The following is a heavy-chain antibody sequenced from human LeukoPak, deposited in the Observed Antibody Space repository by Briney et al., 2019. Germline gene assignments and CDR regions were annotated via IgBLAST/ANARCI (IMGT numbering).Heavy chain of an antibody. CDR3: ARDGGYSGYDYNFDY. Sequence: SETLSLTCGVYGGSFRDYYWSWIRQSPGKGLEWIGEINHSGSTNYNPSLKSRVTISLDTSKNQFSLKLSSVTAADTAVYYCARDGGYSGYDYNFDYWGQGTLVTVSS. CDR2: INHSGST. V-gene: IGHV4-34*01. CDR1: GGSFRDYY. D-gene: IGHD5-12*01. J-gene: IGHJ4*02.